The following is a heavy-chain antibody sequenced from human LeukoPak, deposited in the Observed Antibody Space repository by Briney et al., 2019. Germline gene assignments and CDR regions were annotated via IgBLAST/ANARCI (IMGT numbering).Heavy chain of an antibody. J-gene: IGHJ4*02. CDR1: GYTFTNYG. CDR3: ARSDLGTITAGPFN. Sequence: ASVKVSFTASGYTFTNYGITWVRQAPGQGLEWMGWISGYQGSTKYAQNFQGRVTMTIDTSTSTAYMDLRSLRSDDTAIYFCARSDLGTITAGPFNWGQGTLVAVSS. CDR2: ISGYQGST. V-gene: IGHV1-18*01. D-gene: IGHD5-24*01.